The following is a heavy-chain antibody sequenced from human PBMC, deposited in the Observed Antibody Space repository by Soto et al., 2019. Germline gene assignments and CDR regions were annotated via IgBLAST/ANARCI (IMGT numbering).Heavy chain of an antibody. CDR3: ARGTTVATGSY. J-gene: IGHJ4*02. D-gene: IGHD4-17*01. CDR1: GYTFSRYG. Sequence: QVQLVQSGAEVKKPGASVKVSCKASGYTFSRYGINWVRQAPGQGLEWMGWISAYNGNTNYAQKLQGRVTMTTDTSTSTADMELRSLRSDETAVYYCARGTTVATGSYWGQGTLVTVYS. V-gene: IGHV1-18*01. CDR2: ISAYNGNT.